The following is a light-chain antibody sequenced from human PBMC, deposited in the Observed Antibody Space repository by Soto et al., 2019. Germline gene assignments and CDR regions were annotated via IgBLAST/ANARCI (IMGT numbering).Light chain of an antibody. CDR3: QQRNSWLIT. CDR2: DAS. J-gene: IGKJ5*01. V-gene: IGKV3-11*01. Sequence: EIGLKQSPATLSLYQGERATLSCRASQSVGRYLACYRQRPGHPPRLLIYDASNRAAGIPARFSGSGFGTDFSLTINNLEPEDFAVYYCQQRNSWLIT. CDR1: QSVGRY.